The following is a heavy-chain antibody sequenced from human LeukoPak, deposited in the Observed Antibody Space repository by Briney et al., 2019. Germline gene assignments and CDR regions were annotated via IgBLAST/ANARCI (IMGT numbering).Heavy chain of an antibody. Sequence: GGSLRLSCAASGFSFGSFTMSWVRQAPGKGLEWVSDISGSGGNTYYADSVKGRSTISRDNSKNTLYLQMNSLRAEDTAVYYCARAKGVSTGYRPTDYWGQGTLVTVSS. CDR1: GFSFGSFT. D-gene: IGHD3-22*01. V-gene: IGHV3-23*01. J-gene: IGHJ4*02. CDR3: ARAKGVSTGYRPTDY. CDR2: ISGSGGNT.